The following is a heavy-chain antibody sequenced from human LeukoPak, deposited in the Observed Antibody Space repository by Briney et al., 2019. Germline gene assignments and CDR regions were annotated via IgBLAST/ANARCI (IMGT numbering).Heavy chain of an antibody. Sequence: PGGSLRLSCAASGITFSDYYMSWVRQAPGKGLEWVSYISSSGNTIYYADSVKGRFTISRDNAKNSLYLQMNSLRAEDTAVYYCATDAAGDWYFDLWGRGTLVTVSS. D-gene: IGHD2-15*01. CDR1: GITFSDYY. J-gene: IGHJ2*01. CDR2: ISSSGNTI. CDR3: ATDAAGDWYFDL. V-gene: IGHV3-11*04.